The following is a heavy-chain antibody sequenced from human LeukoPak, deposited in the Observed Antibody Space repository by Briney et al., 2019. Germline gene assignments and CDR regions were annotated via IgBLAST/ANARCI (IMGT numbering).Heavy chain of an antibody. D-gene: IGHD3-22*01. V-gene: IGHV4-34*01. Sequence: SETLSLTCAVYGGSFSGYYWSWIRQPPGKGLEWIGEINHSGSTNYNPSLKSRVTISVDTSKNQLSLKLSSVTAADTAVYYCARRKNGYDSSGYRRGWFDPWGQGTLVTVSS. CDR2: INHSGST. J-gene: IGHJ5*02. CDR1: GGSFSGYY. CDR3: ARRKNGYDSSGYRRGWFDP.